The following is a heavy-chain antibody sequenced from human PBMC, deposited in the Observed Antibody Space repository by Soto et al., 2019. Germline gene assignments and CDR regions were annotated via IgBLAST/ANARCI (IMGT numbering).Heavy chain of an antibody. J-gene: IGHJ6*03. CDR3: ARSGGKMTHYSYYYMDV. CDR2: INPNSGGT. V-gene: IGHV1-2*04. CDR1: VYTITGYC. D-gene: IGHD3-10*01. Sequence: PSLKVSCKASVYTITGYCMQWVRQAPGQGLERMGWINPNSGGTNYAQKFQGWVTMTRHTSISTAYMELCSLRSEDTAVYYCARSGGKMTHYSYYYMDVWGKGTTVTVSS.